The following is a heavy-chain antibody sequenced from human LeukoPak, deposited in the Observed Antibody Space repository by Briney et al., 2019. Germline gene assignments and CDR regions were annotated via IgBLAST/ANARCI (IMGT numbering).Heavy chain of an antibody. CDR3: ARDQGSDSDAFDI. CDR1: GYTFTGYY. J-gene: IGHJ3*02. CDR2: INPNSGGT. Sequence: ASVKVSCKASGYTFTGYYMHWVRQAPGQGLEWMGWINPNSGGTNYAQKLQGRVTMTTETSTTTAYMELRSLRSDDTAVYYCARDQGSDSDAFDIWGQGTMVTVSS. D-gene: IGHD3-10*01. V-gene: IGHV1-2*02.